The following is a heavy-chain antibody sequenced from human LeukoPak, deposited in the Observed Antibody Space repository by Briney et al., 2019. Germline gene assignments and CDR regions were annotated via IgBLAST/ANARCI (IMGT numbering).Heavy chain of an antibody. D-gene: IGHD5-12*01. CDR1: GFTFSSYW. CDR3: ARGTGYAVFDI. Sequence: GGSLRLSCAASGFTFSSYWMHRVRQAPGKGLVWVSRINSDGSSTSYADSVQGRFTISRDNAKNTLYLQMNGLRDEDTAVYYCARGTGYAVFDIWGQGTMVTVSS. V-gene: IGHV3-74*01. J-gene: IGHJ3*02. CDR2: INSDGSST.